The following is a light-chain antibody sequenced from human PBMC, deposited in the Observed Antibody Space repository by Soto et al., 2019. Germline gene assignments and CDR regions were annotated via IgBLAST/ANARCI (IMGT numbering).Light chain of an antibody. Sequence: DIQMTQSPSSLSASAGDRVTIICRASQSISFYLNWYQQKPGSAPKLLIYAASTLQSGVPSRFSGSGSGTDFTLTINSLQPEDFATYYCQQNYSSRTWTFGQGTEVEVK. J-gene: IGKJ1*01. CDR3: QQNYSSRTWT. CDR2: AAS. V-gene: IGKV1-39*01. CDR1: QSISFY.